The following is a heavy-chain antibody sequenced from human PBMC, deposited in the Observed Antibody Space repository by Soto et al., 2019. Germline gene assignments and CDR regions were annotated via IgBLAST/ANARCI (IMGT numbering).Heavy chain of an antibody. V-gene: IGHV1-18*04. CDR2: ISAYNGNT. Sequence: GASVKVSCKASGYTFTSYGISWVRQAPGQGLEWMGWISAYNGNTNYAQKLQGRVTMTTDTSTSTAYMELRSLGSDDTAVYYCARAEGFFRFLEWFNSGYYYGMDVWGQGTTVTVSS. D-gene: IGHD3-3*01. J-gene: IGHJ6*02. CDR1: GYTFTSYG. CDR3: ARAEGFFRFLEWFNSGYYYGMDV.